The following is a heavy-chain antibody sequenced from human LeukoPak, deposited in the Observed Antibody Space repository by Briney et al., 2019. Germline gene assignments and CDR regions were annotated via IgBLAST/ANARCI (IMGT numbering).Heavy chain of an antibody. CDR3: ATLKAAAVYYYYMDV. CDR1: GGSISSTSYY. D-gene: IGHD6-13*01. CDR2: FYYSGST. Sequence: SETLSLTRIVSGGSISSTSYYWGWIRQPPGKGLEWIGSFYYSGSTYYNPSLKSRVTISVDSSKNQFSLKLSSVTAADTALYYCATLKAAAVYYYYMDVWGKGTTVTVSS. J-gene: IGHJ6*03. V-gene: IGHV4-39*01.